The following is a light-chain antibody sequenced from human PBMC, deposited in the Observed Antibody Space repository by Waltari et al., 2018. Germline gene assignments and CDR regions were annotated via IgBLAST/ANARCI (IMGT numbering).Light chain of an antibody. CDR1: SSDVGGYDY. CDR2: GVY. Sequence: QSVLTQPRSVSGSPGQSVAISCTGTSSDVGGYDYVSWYQQYPGKAPKVMIYGVYKGPSGVPERLSGSKSGNTASLSIAGLQAEDEADYYCCSYANSKGVFGGGTKLTVL. V-gene: IGLV2-11*01. CDR3: CSYANSKGV. J-gene: IGLJ3*02.